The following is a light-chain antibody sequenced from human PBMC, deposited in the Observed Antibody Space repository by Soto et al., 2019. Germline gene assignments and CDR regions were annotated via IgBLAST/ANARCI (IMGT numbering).Light chain of an antibody. V-gene: IGLV2-8*01. Sequence: QSALTQPPSASGSPGQSVTISCTGTSSDVGAYNYVSWYQQHPGKAPKLMIYDVSKRPSGVPYRFSGSKSGNAASLTVSGLQGEDEADYYCSSYTGGNPSYVFGTGTKVTVL. CDR3: SSYTGGNPSYV. CDR1: SSDVGAYNY. J-gene: IGLJ1*01. CDR2: DVS.